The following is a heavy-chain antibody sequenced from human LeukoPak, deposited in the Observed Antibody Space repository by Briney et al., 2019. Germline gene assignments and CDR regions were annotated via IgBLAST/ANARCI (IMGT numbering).Heavy chain of an antibody. D-gene: IGHD1-26*01. CDR1: GYTFTSYY. Sequence: ASVKVSCKASGYTFTSYYMHWVRQAPGQGLEWMGWMNPNSGNTGYAQKFQGRVTITRNTSISTAYMELSSLRSEDTAVYYCARGQVGATLDYWGQGTLVTVSS. CDR3: ARGQVGATLDY. CDR2: MNPNSGNT. J-gene: IGHJ4*02. V-gene: IGHV1-8*03.